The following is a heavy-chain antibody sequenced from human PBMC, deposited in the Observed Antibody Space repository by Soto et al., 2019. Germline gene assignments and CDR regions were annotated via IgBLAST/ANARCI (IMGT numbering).Heavy chain of an antibody. CDR2: ISAYNGNT. CDR1: GYTFTSYG. J-gene: IGHJ6*03. V-gene: IGHV1-18*01. CDR3: ARVGYCSGGSCYFPSGLSSPVPYGYMDV. D-gene: IGHD2-15*01. Sequence: ASVKVSCKASGYTFTSYGISWVRQAPGQGLEWMGWISAYNGNTNYAQKLQGRVTMTTDTSTSTAYMELRSLRSDDTAVYYCARVGYCSGGSCYFPSGLSSPVPYGYMDVWGKGTTVTVSS.